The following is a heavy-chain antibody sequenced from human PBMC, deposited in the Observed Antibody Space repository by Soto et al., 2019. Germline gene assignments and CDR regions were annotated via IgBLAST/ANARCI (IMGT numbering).Heavy chain of an antibody. D-gene: IGHD5-12*01. CDR1: GFTISNAW. V-gene: IGHV3-15*01. J-gene: IGHJ5*01. Sequence: GGSLRLSCAASGFTISNAWMSWIRQAPGKGLEWVGRIKSKTDGGTTDYAAPVKGRFTISRDDSKNTLYLQMNSLKTEDTAVYYCTTGTHLEMATSNDSWGQGTLATVSS. CDR2: IKSKTDGGTT. CDR3: TTGTHLEMATSNDS.